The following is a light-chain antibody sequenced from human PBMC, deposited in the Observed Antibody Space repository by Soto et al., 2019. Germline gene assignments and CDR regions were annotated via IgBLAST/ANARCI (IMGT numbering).Light chain of an antibody. CDR3: QKYNSAPFT. J-gene: IGKJ3*01. CDR2: VAS. CDR1: QGISNY. Sequence: DIRRTHSPSSRLALVEARVTITSRAGQGISNYLAWHQQKPGKVPKLLIYVASTLHSGVPSRFSGSGSGTDFTLTISSLQPEDVATYYCQKYNSAPFTFGPGTKVDIK. V-gene: IGKV1-27*01.